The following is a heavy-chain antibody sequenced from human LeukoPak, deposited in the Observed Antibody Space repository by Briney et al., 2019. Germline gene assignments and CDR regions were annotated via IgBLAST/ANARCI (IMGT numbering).Heavy chain of an antibody. CDR1: GYTFTSCD. Sequence: ASVKDSCKASGYTFTSCDINWVRQATGQGLEWMGWMNPNSGNTGYGQSFQGRITMTRDISIGTAYMELSNLTSEDTAIYYCMRGSSGRRDYWGQGTLVTVSA. J-gene: IGHJ4*02. V-gene: IGHV1-8*01. CDR3: MRGSSGRRDY. D-gene: IGHD6-19*01. CDR2: MNPNSGNT.